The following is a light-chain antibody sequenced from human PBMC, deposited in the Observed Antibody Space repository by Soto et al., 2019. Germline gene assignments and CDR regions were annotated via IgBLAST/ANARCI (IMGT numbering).Light chain of an antibody. Sequence: EIVLTQSPATLSSSPGETATLSCRASQYVGTRLAWYQHKPGQAPRLLIHSASSRATGIPDRFSASGTGTDFTLTISSLQPEDFAFYYCQQRSGWPLTFGGGTKVDIK. CDR2: SAS. CDR3: QQRSGWPLT. CDR1: QYVGTR. V-gene: IGKV3-11*01. J-gene: IGKJ4*01.